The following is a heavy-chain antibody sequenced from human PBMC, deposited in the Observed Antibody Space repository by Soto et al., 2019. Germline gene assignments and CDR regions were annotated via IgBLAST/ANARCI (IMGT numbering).Heavy chain of an antibody. CDR2: GST. Sequence: GSTNYTPSLKSRVTISVDTSKNQFSLKLSSVTAADTAVYYCARVHRKVTMVRGVIELFDYWGQGTLVTVSS. D-gene: IGHD3-10*01. J-gene: IGHJ4*02. CDR3: ARVHRKVTMVRGVIELFDY. V-gene: IGHV4-59*01.